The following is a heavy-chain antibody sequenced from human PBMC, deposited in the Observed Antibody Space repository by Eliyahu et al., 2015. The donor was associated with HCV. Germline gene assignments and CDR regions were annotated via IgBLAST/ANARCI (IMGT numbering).Heavy chain of an antibody. D-gene: IGHD6-6*01. CDR2: IFPSGST. Sequence: QVQLQESGPGLVKPSETLSLTCTVSGASLDNYYWSWIRQPAGKGLEWIGRIFPSGSTNCNPSLKSRVTMSVDTSKNQFSLRLTSVTAADTAVYYCARGSIAPDVWGQGTTVIVAS. J-gene: IGHJ6*02. CDR3: ARGSIAPDV. V-gene: IGHV4-4*07. CDR1: GASLDNYY.